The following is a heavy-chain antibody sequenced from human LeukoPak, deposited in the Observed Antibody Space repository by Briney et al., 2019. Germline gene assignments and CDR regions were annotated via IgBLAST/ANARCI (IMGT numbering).Heavy chain of an antibody. CDR1: GGSINSYY. J-gene: IGHJ3*02. CDR2: FFYSDNT. CDR3: ARHVASSGANDAFDI. D-gene: IGHD3-22*01. V-gene: IGHV4-59*08. Sequence: TSETLSLTCTVSGGSINSYYWSWIRQPPGKGLEWIGYFFYSDNTNYNPSLKSRVTISLDTPKNQFSLKLSSVTAADTAVYYCARHVASSGANDAFDIWGQGTMVTVSS.